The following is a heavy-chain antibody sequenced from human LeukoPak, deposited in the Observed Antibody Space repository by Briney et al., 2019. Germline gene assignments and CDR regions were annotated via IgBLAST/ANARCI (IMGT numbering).Heavy chain of an antibody. J-gene: IGHJ4*02. D-gene: IGHD6-19*01. CDR3: ARVFSVAGTFDY. Sequence: SETLSLTCAVYGGSFSGYYWSWIRQPAGKGLEWIGRIYTSGNTYYNPSLKSRVTMSVDTSKNQFSLNLSSVTAADTAVYYCARVFSVAGTFDYWGQGTLVTVSS. V-gene: IGHV4-59*10. CDR1: GGSFSGYY. CDR2: IYTSGNT.